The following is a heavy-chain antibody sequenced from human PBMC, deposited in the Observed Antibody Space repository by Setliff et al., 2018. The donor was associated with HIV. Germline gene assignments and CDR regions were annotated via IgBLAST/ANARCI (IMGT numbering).Heavy chain of an antibody. CDR1: GDPINSHY. V-gene: IGHV4-59*11. CDR2: ISYNEYT. J-gene: IGHJ4*02. D-gene: IGHD3-16*02. CDR3: ARDVTKDMITFGEVIVTSRGYFDS. Sequence: PSETLSLTCTVSGDPINSHYWSWIRQPPGEGLEWIGHISYNEYTNYNPSLKSRVTISLDTSKKHFSLDLYSVTAADTAVYYCARDVTKDMITFGEVIVTSRGYFDSWGQGTLVTVSS.